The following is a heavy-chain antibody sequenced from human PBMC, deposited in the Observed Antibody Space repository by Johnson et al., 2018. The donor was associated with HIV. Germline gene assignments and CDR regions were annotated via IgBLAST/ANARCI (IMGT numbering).Heavy chain of an antibody. V-gene: IGHV3-7*02. CDR1: GFTFSSYW. CDR2: IKQDGSEK. CDR3: AKVPSPYSSSPDAFDI. D-gene: IGHD6-13*01. J-gene: IGHJ3*02. Sequence: VQLVESGGGLVQPWGSLRLSCAASGFTFSSYWMSWVRQAPGKGLEWVANIKQDGSEKYYVDSVKGRFTISRDNSKNTLYLQMNSLRAEDTAVYYCAKVPSPYSSSPDAFDIWGQGTMVTVSS.